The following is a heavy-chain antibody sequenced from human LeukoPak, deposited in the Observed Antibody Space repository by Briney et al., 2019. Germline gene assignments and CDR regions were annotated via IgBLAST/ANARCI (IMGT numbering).Heavy chain of an antibody. CDR2: IYSGGST. V-gene: IGHV3-53*01. D-gene: IGHD5-12*01. J-gene: IGHJ4*02. CDR1: GFTVSSTN. CDR3: AADSGYDLVDY. Sequence: PGGSLSLSCAASGFTVSSTNMSWVRQPPGKGLEWVSVIYSGGSTYYADSVKGRFTISRDNSKNTLYLQMNSLRAEDTAVYYCAADSGYDLVDYWGQGTLVTVSS.